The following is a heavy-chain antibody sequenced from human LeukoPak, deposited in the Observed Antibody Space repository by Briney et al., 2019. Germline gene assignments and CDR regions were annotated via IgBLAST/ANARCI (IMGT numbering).Heavy chain of an antibody. CDR1: GGSISSYY. J-gene: IGHJ3*02. V-gene: IGHV4-59*08. CDR3: ARLIWFGSASDI. D-gene: IGHD3-10*01. CDR2: IYYSGST. Sequence: SETLSLTCTVSGGSISSYYWSWIRQPPGKGLEWIGYIYYSGSTNYNPSLKSRVTIPLDTSKNQFSLKLSSVTAADTAVYYCARLIWFGSASDIWGQGTMVTVSS.